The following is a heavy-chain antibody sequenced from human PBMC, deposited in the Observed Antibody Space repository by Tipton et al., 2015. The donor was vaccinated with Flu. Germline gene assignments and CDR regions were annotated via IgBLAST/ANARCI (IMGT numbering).Heavy chain of an antibody. J-gene: IGHJ4*02. Sequence: TLSLTCSVSGASISSGGYYWSWIRQHPGKGLEWLGYIYHSGSTYYNPSLKSRVTIPVDTSNNQFSLKLRSVTAADTAVYYCARDVDGYNGHDYWGQGALVTVSS. V-gene: IGHV4-31*03. CDR2: IYHSGST. CDR1: GASISSGGYY. CDR3: ARDVDGYNGHDY. D-gene: IGHD5-24*01.